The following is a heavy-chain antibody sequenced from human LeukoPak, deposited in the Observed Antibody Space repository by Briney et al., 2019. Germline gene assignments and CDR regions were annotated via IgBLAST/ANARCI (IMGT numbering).Heavy chain of an antibody. D-gene: IGHD3-10*01. Sequence: SETLSLTCTLSCGSISSYYWSWIRQPPGKGLEWIGYIYYSGSTNYNPSLKSRVTISVDTSKNQFSLKLSSVTAADTAVYYCARGDYYGSGSWYFDYWGQGTLVTVSS. CDR2: IYYSGST. CDR3: ARGDYYGSGSWYFDY. J-gene: IGHJ4*02. V-gene: IGHV4-59*01. CDR1: CGSISSYY.